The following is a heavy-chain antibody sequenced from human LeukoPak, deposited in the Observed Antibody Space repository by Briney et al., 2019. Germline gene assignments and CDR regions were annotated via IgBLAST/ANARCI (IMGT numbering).Heavy chain of an antibody. J-gene: IGHJ4*02. CDR3: ARVAVYYDSSGYYDH. Sequence: PSETLSLTCLVSGGSISSSNYYWGWIRQSPGKGLEWIGNIHCSAATYYNPSLRSRVTISVDTSKNQFSLRLTSVTAADTAVYYCARVAVYYDSSGYYDHWGLGTLVTVSS. D-gene: IGHD3-22*01. CDR2: IHCSAAT. CDR1: GGSISSSNYY. V-gene: IGHV4-39*01.